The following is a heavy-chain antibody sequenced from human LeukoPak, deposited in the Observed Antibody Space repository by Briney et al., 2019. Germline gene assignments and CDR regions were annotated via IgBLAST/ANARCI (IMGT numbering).Heavy chain of an antibody. CDR3: AKGQDNLLLLSHFDS. D-gene: IGHD1-14*01. V-gene: IGHV3-23*01. CDR2: VSGDGQRT. J-gene: IGHJ4*02. CDR1: GFTFNNYA. Sequence: GGSLRLSCAASGFTFNNYAMNWVRQAPGKGLQWVSAVSGDGQRTFYADSVKGRFTIFRDNSMNTLSLQMNSLKVEDTAVYYCAKGQDNLLLLSHFDSWGQGTLVTVSS.